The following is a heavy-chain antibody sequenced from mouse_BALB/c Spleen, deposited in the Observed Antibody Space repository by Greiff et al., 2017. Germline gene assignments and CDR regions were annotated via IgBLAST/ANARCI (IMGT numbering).Heavy chain of an antibody. CDR1: GFAFSSYD. CDR2: ISSGGGST. Sequence: VQLKQSGGGLVKPGGSLKLSCAASGFAFSSYDMSWVRQTPEKRLEWVAYISSGGGSTYYPDTVKGRFTISRDNAKNTLYLQMSSLKSEDTAMYYCARHNYGYAMDYWGQGTSVTVSS. V-gene: IGHV5-12-1*01. J-gene: IGHJ4*01. D-gene: IGHD1-1*01. CDR3: ARHNYGYAMDY.